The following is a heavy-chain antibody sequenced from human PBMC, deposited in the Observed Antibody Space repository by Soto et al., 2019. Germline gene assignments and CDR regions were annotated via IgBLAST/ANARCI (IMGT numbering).Heavy chain of an antibody. J-gene: IGHJ6*04. Sequence: VQLVESGGGLVQPGGSLRLSCAASGFTLSGRSMHWVRQAPGKGLVWVSGIDNAGTDSTYADSVKGRFTSSRDKHKNMLYLQINSRRVEDTAVYYCARGWFGPDVWGKGTTVTVSS. CDR3: ARGWFGPDV. D-gene: IGHD3-10*01. CDR2: IDNAGTDS. CDR1: GFTLSGRS. V-gene: IGHV3-74*01.